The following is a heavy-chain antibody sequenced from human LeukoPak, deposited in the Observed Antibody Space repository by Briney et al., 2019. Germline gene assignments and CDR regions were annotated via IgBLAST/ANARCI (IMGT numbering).Heavy chain of an antibody. CDR1: GYTFTSYY. D-gene: IGHD2-2*01. V-gene: IGHV1-2*02. Sequence: GASVKVSCKASGYTFTSYYMHWVRQAPGQGLEWMGWINPNSGGTNYAQKFQGRVTMTRDTSISTAYMELSRLRSDDTAVYYCARDDPLGYCSSTSCSLGGVDYWGQGTLVTVSS. CDR2: INPNSGGT. J-gene: IGHJ4*02. CDR3: ARDDPLGYCSSTSCSLGGVDY.